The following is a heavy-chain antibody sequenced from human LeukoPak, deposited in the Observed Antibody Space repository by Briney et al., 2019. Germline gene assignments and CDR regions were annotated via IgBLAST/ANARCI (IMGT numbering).Heavy chain of an antibody. CDR3: ARVYGSGSHFDY. V-gene: IGHV1-18*01. CDR2: IRAYNDNT. Sequence: ASVKVSCKPSGYTFTIYGISSVCQAPRQRVEWRGWIRAYNDNTNSAQKLQGRVTMTTDTSTSTAYMELRSLRSDDTAVYYCARVYGSGSHFDYWGQGTLVTVSS. J-gene: IGHJ4*02. CDR1: GYTFTIYG. D-gene: IGHD3-10*01.